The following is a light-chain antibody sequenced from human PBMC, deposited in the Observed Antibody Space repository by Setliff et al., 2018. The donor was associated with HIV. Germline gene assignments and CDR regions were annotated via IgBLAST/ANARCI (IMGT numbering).Light chain of an antibody. Sequence: EIVLTQSPGTLSLSPGERATLSCRASQTVNSQHLAWYQQKPGLAPRLLIYDASNRATGVPDRFSGGGSGADFTLTISSLEPEDFAVYFCQQYAGSPMTFGQGTRLEIK. CDR2: DAS. V-gene: IGKV3D-20*01. CDR1: QTVNSQH. J-gene: IGKJ5*01. CDR3: QQYAGSPMT.